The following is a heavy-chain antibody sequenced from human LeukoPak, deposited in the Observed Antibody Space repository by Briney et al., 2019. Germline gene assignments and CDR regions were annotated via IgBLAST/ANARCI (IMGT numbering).Heavy chain of an antibody. CDR3: ARDPGYCSTTSCYKFFDY. V-gene: IGHV3-48*03. CDR2: ISSSGSTI. J-gene: IGHJ4*02. CDR1: GFTFSVYD. D-gene: IGHD2-2*02. Sequence: PGGSLRLSCAASGFTFSVYDMNWVRQAPGKGLEWVSYISSSGSTIYYADSVKGRFTVSRDNAKNSLYLQMNSLRAEDTAVYYCARDPGYCSTTSCYKFFDYWGQGTLVTVSS.